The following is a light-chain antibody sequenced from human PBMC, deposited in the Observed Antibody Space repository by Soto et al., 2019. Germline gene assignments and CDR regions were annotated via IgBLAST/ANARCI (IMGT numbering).Light chain of an antibody. CDR2: GSS. CDR1: QSVSSGY. CDR3: QQYGSIPYT. J-gene: IGKJ2*01. V-gene: IGKV3-20*01. Sequence: EIVLTQSPGTLSLSPGERATLACRASQSVSSGYLAWYQQNAGQAPRLLLYGSSNRASGIPDRFSGSGSGTDFTLTISRLEPDDLAVYACQQYGSIPYTCGQGTKVDI.